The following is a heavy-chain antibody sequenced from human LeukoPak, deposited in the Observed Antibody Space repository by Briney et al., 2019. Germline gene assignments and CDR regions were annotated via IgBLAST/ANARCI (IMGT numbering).Heavy chain of an antibody. CDR2: ISGDGRGT. CDR3: TKDLMDYDVSTGLHHYYMDV. Sequence: GGSMRLSCAASGFILTDYWMHWVRQGPGKELVWVARISGDGRGTTYADSVKGRFTISRDNAKNTLYLQMNTLRVEDTAVYYCTKDLMDYDVSTGLHHYYMDVWGQGTTVTVSS. J-gene: IGHJ6*02. D-gene: IGHD3-9*01. CDR1: GFILTDYW. V-gene: IGHV3-74*01.